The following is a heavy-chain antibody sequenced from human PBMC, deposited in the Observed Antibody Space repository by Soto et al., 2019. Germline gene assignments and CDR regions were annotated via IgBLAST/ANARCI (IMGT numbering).Heavy chain of an antibody. CDR1: GFSCARHS. J-gene: IGHJ4*03. Sequence: ASLRVSCKASGFSCARHSMHWERQAPGQRLEWMGWINAGNGNTKYSQKFQGRVTITRDTSASTAYMEGSSLISEDTAVYYCATSLTGLGRLTWTDFLGREAWAQRTL. CDR2: INAGNGNT. CDR3: ATSLTGLGRLTWTDFLGREA. V-gene: IGHV1-3*01. D-gene: IGHD2-15*01.